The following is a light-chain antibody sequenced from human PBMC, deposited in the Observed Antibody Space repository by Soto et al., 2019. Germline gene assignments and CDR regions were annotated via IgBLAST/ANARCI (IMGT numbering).Light chain of an antibody. J-gene: IGLJ1*01. CDR1: TSNIGSNY. Sequence: QSVLTQPPSASGTPGQGVTISCSGSTSNIGSNYVYWYQQLPGTAPKLLIYRNNQRPSGVPDRFSGSKSGTSASLAISGLRSDDEADYFCATWDDSLNGFYVFGTGTKVNRP. V-gene: IGLV1-47*01. CDR2: RNN. CDR3: ATWDDSLNGFYV.